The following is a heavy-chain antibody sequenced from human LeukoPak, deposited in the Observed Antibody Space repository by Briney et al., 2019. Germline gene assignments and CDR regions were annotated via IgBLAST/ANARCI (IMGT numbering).Heavy chain of an antibody. CDR1: GFTFSSYA. CDR3: ARAIAVAGYNWFDP. J-gene: IGHJ5*02. D-gene: IGHD6-19*01. V-gene: IGHV3-30-3*01. CDR2: ISYDGSNK. Sequence: PGRSLRLSCAASGFTFSSYAMHWVRQAPGKGPEWVAVISYDGSNKYYADSVKGRFTISRDNSKNTLYLQMNSLRAEDTAVYYCARAIAVAGYNWFDPWGQGTLVTVSS.